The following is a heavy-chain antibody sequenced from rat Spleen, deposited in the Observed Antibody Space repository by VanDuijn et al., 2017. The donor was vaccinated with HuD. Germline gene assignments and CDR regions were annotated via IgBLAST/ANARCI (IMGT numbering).Heavy chain of an antibody. D-gene: IGHD1-1*01. J-gene: IGHJ2*01. V-gene: IGHV2-45*01. Sequence: QVQLMESGPGLVQPSETLSLTCTVSGFSVTSYNVNWVRQPPGKGLEWMGVMWSGGSTDYNSILKSRLSISRDTSKNQVFLKMNSLRSEDTATYYGARGYYYYFDYWGQGVMVTVSS. CDR2: MWSGGST. CDR3: ARGYYYYFDY. CDR1: GFSVTSYN.